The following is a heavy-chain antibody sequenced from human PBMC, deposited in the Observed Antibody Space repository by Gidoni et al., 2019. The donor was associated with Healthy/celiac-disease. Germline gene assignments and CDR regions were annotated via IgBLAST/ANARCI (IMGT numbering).Heavy chain of an antibody. D-gene: IGHD3-3*01. Sequence: QVQLQESGPGLVKPSETLSLTCTVSGGSISSYYWSWIRQPPGKGLEWIGYIYYSGSTNYNPSLKSRVTISVDTSKNQFSLKLSSVTAADTAVYYCARGHPSYDFWSGYYNYYYYYMDVWGKGTTVTVSS. CDR3: ARGHPSYDFWSGYYNYYYYYMDV. V-gene: IGHV4-59*01. CDR2: IYYSGST. CDR1: GGSISSYY. J-gene: IGHJ6*03.